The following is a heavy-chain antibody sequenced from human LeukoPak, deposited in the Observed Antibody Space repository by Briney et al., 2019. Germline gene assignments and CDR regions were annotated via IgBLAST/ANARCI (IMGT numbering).Heavy chain of an antibody. Sequence: PGGSLRLSCAASGFTFSSYAMSWVRQAPGKGLEWVSAISGSGGSTYYADSVKGRFTISRDNSKNTLYLQMNSLRAEDTAVYYCAKAPRIVVVPAAMPAWYFDLWGRGTLVTVSS. CDR2: ISGSGGST. CDR1: GFTFSSYA. D-gene: IGHD2-2*01. CDR3: AKAPRIVVVPAAMPAWYFDL. V-gene: IGHV3-23*01. J-gene: IGHJ2*01.